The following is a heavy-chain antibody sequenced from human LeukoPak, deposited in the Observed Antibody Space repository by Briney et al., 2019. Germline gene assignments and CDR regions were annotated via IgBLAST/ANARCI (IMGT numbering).Heavy chain of an antibody. Sequence: SETLSLTCAVYGGSFSGYYWSWIRQPPGKGLEWIGEINHSGSTNYNPSLKSRVTISVDTSKNQFSLKLSSVTAADTAVYYCARRAYSSGWSAGYYYMDVWGKGTTVTTSS. CDR2: INHSGST. CDR1: GGSFSGYY. CDR3: ARRAYSSGWSAGYYYMDV. D-gene: IGHD6-19*01. J-gene: IGHJ6*03. V-gene: IGHV4-34*01.